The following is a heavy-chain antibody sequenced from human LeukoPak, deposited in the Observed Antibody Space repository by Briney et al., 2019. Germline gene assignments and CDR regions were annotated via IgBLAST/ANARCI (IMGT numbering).Heavy chain of an antibody. V-gene: IGHV1-2*02. Sequence: GASVKVSCKASGYTFTDYFMHWVRQAPGQGLEWMGWINPNNGGTNYAQKFQGGVTMTRDTSISTAYMELRGLRSDDAAVYYCARDGGVSRQDGFDYWGQGTLVTVSS. CDR1: GYTFTDYF. CDR2: INPNNGGT. CDR3: ARDGGVSRQDGFDY. J-gene: IGHJ4*02. D-gene: IGHD4-23*01.